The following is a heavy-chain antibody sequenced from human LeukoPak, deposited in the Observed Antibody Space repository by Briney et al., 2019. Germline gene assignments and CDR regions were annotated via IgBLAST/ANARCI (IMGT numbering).Heavy chain of an antibody. J-gene: IGHJ4*02. CDR2: IYYSVNT. CDR1: GGSISSYY. V-gene: IGHV4-59*01. D-gene: IGHD3-3*01. CDR3: ARGGDFWRPYDY. Sequence: SSETLSLTCTVSGGSISSYYWSWLRQPPGKGLEWLGYIYYSVNTNYNPSLKSRVTISVDTSKNQFSLKLSSVTAADTAVYYCARGGDFWRPYDYWGQGTLVTVSS.